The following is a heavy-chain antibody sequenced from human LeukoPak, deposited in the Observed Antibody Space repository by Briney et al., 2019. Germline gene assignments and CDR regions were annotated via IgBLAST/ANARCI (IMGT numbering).Heavy chain of an antibody. CDR2: VTYSGST. Sequence: SETLSLTCTVSGGSISSYYWSWIRQTPRKGLEWIGYVTYSGSTKYTLSLKSRLTMSVDTSRNQFSLKLTSVTAADTAVYYCARDRGFGDYGIDFWGQGTLVTVSS. J-gene: IGHJ4*02. D-gene: IGHD4-17*01. V-gene: IGHV4-59*01. CDR1: GGSISSYY. CDR3: ARDRGFGDYGIDF.